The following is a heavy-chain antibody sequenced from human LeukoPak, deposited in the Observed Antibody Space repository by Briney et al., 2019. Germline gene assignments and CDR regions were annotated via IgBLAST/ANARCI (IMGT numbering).Heavy chain of an antibody. CDR3: ARRRRVYGSGSYYFDY. Sequence: PSETLSLTCTVSGGSISSYYWSWIRQPPGKGLEWIGYIYYSGSTNYNPSLKSRVTISVDTSKNQFSLKLSSVTAADTAVYYCARRRRVYGSGSYYFDYWGQGTLVTVSS. CDR1: GGSISSYY. V-gene: IGHV4-59*08. D-gene: IGHD3-10*01. J-gene: IGHJ4*02. CDR2: IYYSGST.